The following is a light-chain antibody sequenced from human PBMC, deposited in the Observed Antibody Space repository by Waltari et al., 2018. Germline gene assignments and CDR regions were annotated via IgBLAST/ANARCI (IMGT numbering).Light chain of an antibody. Sequence: SYELTQPPSVSVSPGQTARITCSGDALPKQYAYWYQQKPGQAPVLVIYKASERPSGIPERFSGSSSGTTVMLTISGVQAEDEADYYCQSADSSGTYVVFGGGTKLTVL. V-gene: IGLV3-25*03. CDR2: KAS. J-gene: IGLJ2*01. CDR3: QSADSSGTYVV. CDR1: ALPKQY.